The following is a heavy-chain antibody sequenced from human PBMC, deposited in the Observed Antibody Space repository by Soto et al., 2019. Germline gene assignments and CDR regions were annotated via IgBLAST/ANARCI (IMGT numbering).Heavy chain of an antibody. Sequence: PGGSLRLSCAASGFTFSTDSMNWVRQAPGKGLEWVSSISGGSYIIYYADSVKGRFTISRDNARNSLYLQMNTLRAEDTAVYYCARCSAGACHSHGFDIWGQGTMVTVSS. V-gene: IGHV3-48*01. CDR2: ISGGSYII. CDR3: ARCSAGACHSHGFDI. CDR1: GFTFSTDS. J-gene: IGHJ3*02. D-gene: IGHD2-15*01.